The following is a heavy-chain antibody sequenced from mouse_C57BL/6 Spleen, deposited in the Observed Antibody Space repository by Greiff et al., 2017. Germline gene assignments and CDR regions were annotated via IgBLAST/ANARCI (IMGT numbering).Heavy chain of an antibody. CDR2: IHPNSGST. Sequence: QVQLKQPGAELVKPGASVKLSCKASGYTFTSYWMHWVKQRPGQGLEWIGMIHPNSGSTNYNEKFKSKATLTVDKSSSTAYMQLSSLTSEDSAVYYCARGGLPWGAMDYWGQGTSVTVSS. V-gene: IGHV1-64*01. CDR3: ARGGLPWGAMDY. CDR1: GYTFTSYW. J-gene: IGHJ4*01. D-gene: IGHD3-1*01.